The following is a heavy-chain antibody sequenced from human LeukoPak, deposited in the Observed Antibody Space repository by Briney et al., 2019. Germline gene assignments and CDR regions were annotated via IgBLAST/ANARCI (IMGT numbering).Heavy chain of an antibody. D-gene: IGHD4-17*01. V-gene: IGHV1-24*01. J-gene: IGHJ4*02. CDR2: FDPEDGET. CDR3: ARQSYLTSYGDYDDY. Sequence: ASVKVSCKASGYTFTSYDINWVRQATGQGLEWMGGFDPEDGETIYAQKFQGRVTMTEDTSTDTAYMELSSLRSEDTAVYYCARQSYLTSYGDYDDYWGRGTLVTVSS. CDR1: GYTFTSYD.